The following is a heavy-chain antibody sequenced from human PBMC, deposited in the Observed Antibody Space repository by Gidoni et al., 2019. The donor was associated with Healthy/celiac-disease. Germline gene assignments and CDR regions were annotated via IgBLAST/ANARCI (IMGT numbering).Heavy chain of an antibody. D-gene: IGHD2-15*01. Sequence: QVQIKQWGAGLLKHSETLALTCAVYVGSLRGDSWSWIRQPPGKGLEWIGEINHSGSPNYNPSLKCRVTISVDTSKNQFSLKLSSVTAADTAVYYCASGRYCSGGSCYPKGYCFDPCGQGTLVTVSS. CDR3: ASGRYCSGGSCYPKGYCFDP. CDR1: VGSLRGDS. J-gene: IGHJ5*02. CDR2: INHSGSP. V-gene: IGHV4-34*01.